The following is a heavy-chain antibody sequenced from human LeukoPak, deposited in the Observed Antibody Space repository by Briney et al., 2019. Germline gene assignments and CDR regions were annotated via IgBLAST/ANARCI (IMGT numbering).Heavy chain of an antibody. Sequence: GGSLRLSCSASGFTFSSYGMHWVRQAPGKGLEWVAFIRYDGSNKYYADSVKGRFTISRDNSKNTLYLQMNSLRAEDTAVYYCATLSPPQQLVQGYWGQGTLVTVSS. J-gene: IGHJ4*02. V-gene: IGHV3-30*02. CDR3: ATLSPPQQLVQGY. CDR2: IRYDGSNK. CDR1: GFTFSSYG. D-gene: IGHD6-13*01.